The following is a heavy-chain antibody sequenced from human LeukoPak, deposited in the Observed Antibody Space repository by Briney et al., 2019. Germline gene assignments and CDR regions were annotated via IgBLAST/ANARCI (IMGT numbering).Heavy chain of an antibody. CDR3: AGSSGSYKHYFDY. Sequence: GGSLRLSCAASGFTFSSYSMNWVRQAPGKGLEWVSYISSSSSTIYYADSVKGRFTISRDNAKNSLYLQMNSLRAEDTAVYYCAGSSGSYKHYFDYWGQGTLVTVSS. D-gene: IGHD3-10*01. CDR2: ISSSSSTI. J-gene: IGHJ4*02. CDR1: GFTFSSYS. V-gene: IGHV3-48*01.